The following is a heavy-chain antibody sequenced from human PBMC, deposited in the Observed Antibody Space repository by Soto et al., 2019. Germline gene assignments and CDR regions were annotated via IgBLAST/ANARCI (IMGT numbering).Heavy chain of an antibody. D-gene: IGHD6-6*01. V-gene: IGHV1-69*13. J-gene: IGHJ6*02. Sequence: GASVKVSCKASGGTFSSYAISWARQAPGQGLEWMGGIIPIFGTANYAQKFQGRVTITADESTSTAYMELSSLRSEDTAVYYCARRFGPRGAARTGYYYGMDVWGQGTTVTVSS. CDR1: GGTFSSYA. CDR3: ARRFGPRGAARTGYYYGMDV. CDR2: IIPIFGTA.